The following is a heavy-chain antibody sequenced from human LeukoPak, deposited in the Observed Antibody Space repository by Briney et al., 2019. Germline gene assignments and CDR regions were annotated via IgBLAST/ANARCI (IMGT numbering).Heavy chain of an antibody. J-gene: IGHJ4*02. CDR2: ISGSGGST. Sequence: PGGSLRLSCAASGFTFSSYAMSWVRQAPGKGLEWVSAISGSGGSTYYADSVKGRFTISRDNAKNTLYLQMNSLRVEDTAVYYCTRVRYDFWSGYYPYWGQGTLVTVSS. V-gene: IGHV3-23*01. CDR3: TRVRYDFWSGYYPY. CDR1: GFTFSSYA. D-gene: IGHD3-3*01.